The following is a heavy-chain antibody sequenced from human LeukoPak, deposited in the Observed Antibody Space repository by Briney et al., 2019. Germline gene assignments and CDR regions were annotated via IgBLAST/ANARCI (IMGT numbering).Heavy chain of an antibody. D-gene: IGHD6-13*01. V-gene: IGHV4-59*08. CDR1: GGSISSYY. J-gene: IGHJ1*01. CDR2: IYYSGST. CDR3: ASYIAAAGTFQH. Sequence: SETLSLTCTVSGGSISSYYWSWIRQPPGQGLKWIGYIYYSGSTKYNPSLKSRVAISVDTSKNQFSLKLSSVTAADTAVYYCASYIAAAGTFQHWGQGTLVTVSS.